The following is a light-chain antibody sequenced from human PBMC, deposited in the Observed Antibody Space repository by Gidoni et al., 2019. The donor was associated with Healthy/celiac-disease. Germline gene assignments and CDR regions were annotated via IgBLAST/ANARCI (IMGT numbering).Light chain of an antibody. J-gene: IGKJ4*01. Sequence: EIVLTQSPGTLSLSPGDRATLSCRASQSVSSSYLAWYQQKPGQAPRLLIYGASSRATGIPDRFSGSGSGTDFTLTISRLEPEDFAVYYCQQYGSSQLTFXGXTKVEIK. CDR2: GAS. CDR1: QSVSSSY. V-gene: IGKV3-20*01. CDR3: QQYGSSQLT.